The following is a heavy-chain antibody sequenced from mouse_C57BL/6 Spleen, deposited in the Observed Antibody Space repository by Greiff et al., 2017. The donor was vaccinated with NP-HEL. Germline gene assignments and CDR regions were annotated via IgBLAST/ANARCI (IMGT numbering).Heavy chain of an antibody. CDR3: ARDRRAGFDY. Sequence: EVQLVESEGGLVQPGSSMKLSCTASGFTFSDYYMAWVRQVPEKGLEWVANINYDGSSTYYLDSLKSRFIISRDNAKIILYLQMSSLKSEDTATYYCARDRRAGFDYWGQGTTLTVSS. CDR2: INYDGSST. CDR1: GFTFSDYY. V-gene: IGHV5-16*01. J-gene: IGHJ2*01.